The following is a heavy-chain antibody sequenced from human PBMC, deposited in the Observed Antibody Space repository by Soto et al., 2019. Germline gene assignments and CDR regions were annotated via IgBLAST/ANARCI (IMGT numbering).Heavy chain of an antibody. Sequence: VQLVESGGGVVQPGRSLRLSCAASGFTFSDYAMHWVRQAPGKGLEWVAVVSHDGRNTHYADSVKGRFTISRDSSKNTVSLEMTSRRAEDTAVYYCAKWGRQWLVTSDFNYWGQGALVTVSS. CDR3: AKWGRQWLVTSDFNY. J-gene: IGHJ4*02. D-gene: IGHD6-19*01. CDR1: GFTFSDYA. CDR2: VSHDGRNT. V-gene: IGHV3-30*18.